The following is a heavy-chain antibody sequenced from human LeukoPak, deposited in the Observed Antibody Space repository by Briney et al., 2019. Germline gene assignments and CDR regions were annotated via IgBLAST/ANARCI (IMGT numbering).Heavy chain of an antibody. CDR3: ARGRAAAGTVYYYMDV. J-gene: IGHJ6*03. V-gene: IGHV3-23*01. D-gene: IGHD6-13*01. CDR2: ISGNGGNT. Sequence: GGSLRLSCAASGLTFTSYGMSWVRQAPGKGLEWVSAISGNGGNTYYADSVKGRFTISRDNSKNTLYLQMNSLRAEDTAVYYCARGRAAAGTVYYYMDVWGKGTTVTISS. CDR1: GLTFTSYG.